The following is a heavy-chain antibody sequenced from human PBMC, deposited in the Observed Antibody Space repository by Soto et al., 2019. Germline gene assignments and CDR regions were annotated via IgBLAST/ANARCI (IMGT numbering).Heavy chain of an antibody. CDR3: ARVCQANYDSSGYGVFDY. CDR1: GYTFTSYG. J-gene: IGHJ4*01. V-gene: IGHV1-18*04. CDR2: ISAYNGNT. D-gene: IGHD3-22*01. Sequence: GASVKVSCKASGYTFTSYGISWVRQAPGQGLEWMGWISAYNGNTNYAQKLQGRVTMTTDTSTSTAYMELRSLRSDDTAVYYCARVCQANYDSSGYGVFDYWGHGTLVTVSS.